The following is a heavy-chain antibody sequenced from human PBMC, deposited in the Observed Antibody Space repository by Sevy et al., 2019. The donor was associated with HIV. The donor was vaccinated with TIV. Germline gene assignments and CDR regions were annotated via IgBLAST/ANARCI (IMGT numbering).Heavy chain of an antibody. J-gene: IGHJ4*02. Sequence: SETLSLTCTVSSDSINTYYWSWIRQPPGKGLEWIGYVSTSGSTNYNPALKSRGTISLDTSRNQVSLKVTSVTAADAAVYYCARLRWDLVVVPGATPGCYFDQWGQGTLVTVSS. CDR1: SDSINTYY. V-gene: IGHV4-4*08. CDR2: VSTSGST. CDR3: ARLRWDLVVVPGATPGCYFDQ. D-gene: IGHD2-2*01.